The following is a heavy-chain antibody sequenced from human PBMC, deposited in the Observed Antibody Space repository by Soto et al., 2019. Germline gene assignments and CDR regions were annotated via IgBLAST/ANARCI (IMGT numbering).Heavy chain of an antibody. CDR2: ISSSSSTI. J-gene: IGHJ3*02. CDR1: GFTFSSYS. Sequence: PGGSLRLSCAASGFTFSSYSMNWVRQAPGKGLEWVSYISSSSSTIYYADSVKGRFTISRDNAKKSLYLQMNSLRVEDTAVYYCGRGDYHDTSGPFSDAFDIWGQGTLVTVSS. CDR3: GRGDYHDTSGPFSDAFDI. D-gene: IGHD3-22*01. V-gene: IGHV3-48*04.